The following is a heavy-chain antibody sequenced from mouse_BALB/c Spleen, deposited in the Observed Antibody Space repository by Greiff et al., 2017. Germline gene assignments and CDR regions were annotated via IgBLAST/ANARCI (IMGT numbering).Heavy chain of an antibody. V-gene: IGHV1S81*02. J-gene: IGHJ2*01. Sequence: VQLQQPGAELVKPGASVKLSCKASGYTFTSYWMHWVKQRPGQGLEWIGEINPSNGRTNYNEKFKSKATLTVDKSSSTAYMQLSSLTSEDSAVFYCARDYYGYFDYGGQGTTLTASS. D-gene: IGHD1-1*01. CDR2: INPSNGRT. CDR1: GYTFTSYW. CDR3: ARDYYGYFDY.